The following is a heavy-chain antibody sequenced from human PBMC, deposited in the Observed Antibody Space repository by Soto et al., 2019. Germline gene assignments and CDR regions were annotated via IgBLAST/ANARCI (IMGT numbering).Heavy chain of an antibody. D-gene: IGHD1-1*01. V-gene: IGHV3-30*18. J-gene: IGHJ4*02. CDR3: AKDRDNWSLFDY. CDR2: ISYDGSNK. CDR1: GFTFSSYG. Sequence: QVQLVESGGGVVQPGRSLRLSCAASGFTFSSYGMHWVRQAPGKGLEWVAVISYDGSNKYYADSVKGRFTISRDNSKNTLYLQMNSLRAEDTAVYYCAKDRDNWSLFDYWGQGTLVTVSS.